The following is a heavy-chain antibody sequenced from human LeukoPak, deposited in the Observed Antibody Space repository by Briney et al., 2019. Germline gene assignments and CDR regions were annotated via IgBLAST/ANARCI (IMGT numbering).Heavy chain of an antibody. CDR1: GGSITSYY. CDR2: IYYGGCT. J-gene: IGHJ4*02. CDR3: ARKVAGTIDY. D-gene: IGHD6-19*01. V-gene: IGHV4-59*01. Sequence: SETLSLTCTVSGGSITSYYWSWIRQPPGKGLEWIGYIYYGGCTNYNPSLKSRVTISLDTSKNQISLKLSYVTDADTAVYYCARKVAGTIDYWGQGTLVTVSS.